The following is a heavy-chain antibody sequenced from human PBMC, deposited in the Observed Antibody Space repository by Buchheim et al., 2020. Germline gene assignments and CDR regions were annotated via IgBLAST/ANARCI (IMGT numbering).Heavy chain of an antibody. V-gene: IGHV3-15*01. D-gene: IGHD6-13*01. CDR2: IKSKTDGGTT. CDR1: GFTFSNAW. CDR3: TTDTGSSWSDSDYYYGMDV. J-gene: IGHJ6*02. Sequence: EVQLVESGGGLVKPGGSLRLSCAASGFTFSNAWMSWVRQAPGKGLEWVGRIKSKTDGGTTDYAAPVKGRFTISRDDSKNTLYLQMNRLKTEDTAVYYCTTDTGSSWSDSDYYYGMDVWGQGTT.